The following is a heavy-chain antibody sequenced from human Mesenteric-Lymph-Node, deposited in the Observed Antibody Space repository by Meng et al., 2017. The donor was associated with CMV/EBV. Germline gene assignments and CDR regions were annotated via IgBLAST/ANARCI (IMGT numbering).Heavy chain of an antibody. CDR2: ISHSGTT. D-gene: IGHD6-19*01. CDR3: ARHSVDSGWGDVDY. V-gene: IGHV4-34*01. J-gene: IGHJ4*02. CDR1: DGSLSGYY. Sequence: CAVDDGSLSGYYWSWIRQVPGKGLQWIGEISHSGTTYYNPSLKSRLTISVDTTKNQFSLKLSSVTAADTAVYYCARHSVDSGWGDVDYWGQGALVTVSS.